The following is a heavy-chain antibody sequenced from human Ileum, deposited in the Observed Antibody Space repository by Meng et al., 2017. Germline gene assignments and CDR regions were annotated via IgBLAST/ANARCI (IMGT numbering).Heavy chain of an antibody. J-gene: IGHJ4*02. V-gene: IGHV3-33*01. D-gene: IGHD3-22*01. CDR3: ARDPGSSSYYNGILDY. CDR1: GFTFSTYG. CDR2: IWYEGSDK. Sequence: GESLKISCAASGFTFSTYGMHWVRQAPGKGLEWVALIWYEGSDKYYADSVKGRFTISRDNSKNTLYLQMNSLRAEDTAVYYCARDPGSSSYYNGILDYWGQGTLVTVSS.